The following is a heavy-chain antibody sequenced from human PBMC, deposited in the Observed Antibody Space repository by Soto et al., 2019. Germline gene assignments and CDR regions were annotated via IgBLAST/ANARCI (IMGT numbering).Heavy chain of an antibody. V-gene: IGHV3-30*18. CDR3: AKDGPLDY. CDR1: GFTFSSYG. CDR2: ISYDGSNK. J-gene: IGHJ4*02. Sequence: PGGSLRLSCAASGFTFSSYGMHWVRQAPGKGLEWVAVISYDGSNKYYADSVKGRFTISRDNSKNTLYLQMNSLRAEDTAVYYCAKDGPLDYWGQGTLVTVSS.